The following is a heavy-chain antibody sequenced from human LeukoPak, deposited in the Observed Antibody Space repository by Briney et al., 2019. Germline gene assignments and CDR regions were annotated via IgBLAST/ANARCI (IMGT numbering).Heavy chain of an antibody. CDR1: GFTFSSYA. CDR3: ARGPPSIVVVPAAIDY. Sequence: GRSLRLPCAASGFTFSSYAMHWVRQAPGKGLEWVAVISYDGSNKYYADSVKGRFTISRDNSKNTLYLQMNSLRAEDTAVYYCARGPPSIVVVPAAIDYWGQGTLVTVSS. V-gene: IGHV3-30-3*01. D-gene: IGHD2-2*01. CDR2: ISYDGSNK. J-gene: IGHJ4*02.